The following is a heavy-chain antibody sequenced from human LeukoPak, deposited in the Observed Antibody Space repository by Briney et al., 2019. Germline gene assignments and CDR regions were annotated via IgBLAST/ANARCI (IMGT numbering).Heavy chain of an antibody. V-gene: IGHV4-59*08. CDR3: ARGRDIRCSGGSCQRDYYYYGMDV. Sequence: SETLSLTCTVSGGSISSYYWSWIRQPPGKGLEWIGYIYYSGSTNYNPSLKSRVTISVDTSKNQLSLKLSSVTAADTAVYYCARGRDIRCSGGSCQRDYYYYGMDVWGQGTTVTVSS. D-gene: IGHD2-15*01. CDR1: GGSISSYY. CDR2: IYYSGST. J-gene: IGHJ6*02.